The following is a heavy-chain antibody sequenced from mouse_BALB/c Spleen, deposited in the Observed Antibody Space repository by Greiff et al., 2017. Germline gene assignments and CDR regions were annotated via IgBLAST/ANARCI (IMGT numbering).Heavy chain of an antibody. D-gene: IGHD2-4*01. J-gene: IGHJ3*01. Sequence: EVHLVESGGGLVQPGGSLRLSCATSGFTFTDYYMSWVRQPPGKALEWLGFIRNKANGYTTEYSASVKGRFTISRDNSQSILYLQMNTLRAEDSATYYCAREDYDAWFAYWGQGTLVTVS. CDR2: IRNKANGYTT. CDR3: AREDYDAWFAY. CDR1: GFTFTDYY. V-gene: IGHV7-3*02.